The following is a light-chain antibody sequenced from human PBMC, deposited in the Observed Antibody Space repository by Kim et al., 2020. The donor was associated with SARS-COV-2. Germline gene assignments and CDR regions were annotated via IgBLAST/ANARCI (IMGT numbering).Light chain of an antibody. CDR2: KAS. CDR3: QQHSNYPLT. CDR1: QNVRSW. J-gene: IGKJ4*01. V-gene: IGKV1-5*03. Sequence: DIQMTQSPSTLSASVGDRVIITCRASQNVRSWLAWYQQKPGNAPNLLIYKASTLESGVPSRFSGSGSGTEFSLTISSLQPDDFATYYCQQHSNYPLTFGGGTKVDIK.